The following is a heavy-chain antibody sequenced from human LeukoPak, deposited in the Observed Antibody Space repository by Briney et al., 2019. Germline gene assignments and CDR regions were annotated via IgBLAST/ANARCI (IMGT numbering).Heavy chain of an antibody. V-gene: IGHV5-51*01. D-gene: IGHD2/OR15-2a*01. CDR2: IYPGDSDT. Sequence: GESLKISCQGSGYRFTSDWIGWVRQMPGKGLEWMGIIYPGDSDTRYSPSFQGQVTISADKSITTAYLQWSSLRASDTAMYYCARPANRGDAFDIWGQGTMVTVSS. CDR3: ARPANRGDAFDI. CDR1: GYRFTSDW. J-gene: IGHJ3*02.